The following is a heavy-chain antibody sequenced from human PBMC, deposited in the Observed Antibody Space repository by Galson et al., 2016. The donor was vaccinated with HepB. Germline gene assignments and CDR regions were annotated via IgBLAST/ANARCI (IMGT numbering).Heavy chain of an antibody. CDR2: IDWRSGRI. Sequence: SLRLSCAASAGFTFDGYAMHWVRQAPGKGLEWVSGIDWRSGRIDYADSVRGRFTVSRDDAKNSLLLQMNSLRTEDTALYFYLKDLTPGGLDVWGQGTTVTVSS. V-gene: IGHV3-9*01. CDR3: LKDLTPGGLDV. CDR1: AGFTFDGYA. J-gene: IGHJ6*02. D-gene: IGHD3-16*01.